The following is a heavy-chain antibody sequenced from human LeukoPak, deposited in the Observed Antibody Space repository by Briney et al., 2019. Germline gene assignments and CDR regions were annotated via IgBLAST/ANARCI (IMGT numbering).Heavy chain of an antibody. CDR2: ISGSGGST. Sequence: PWGSLRLSCAASGVTFSSYTMSWVREAQGKGLEWVSAISGSGGSTYYSDSVKGRLTISRDNSKNTLYLQMNSLPAEDTAVYYCAKAIKYCSSTSCLAPNHYGMDVWGKGTTVTVSS. CDR3: AKAIKYCSSTSCLAPNHYGMDV. D-gene: IGHD2-2*01. V-gene: IGHV3-23*01. CDR1: GVTFSSYT. J-gene: IGHJ6*04.